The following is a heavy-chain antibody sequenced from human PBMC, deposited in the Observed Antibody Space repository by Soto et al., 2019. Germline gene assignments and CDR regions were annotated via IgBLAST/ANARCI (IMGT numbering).Heavy chain of an antibody. CDR1: GFTFSNFV. Sequence: SLRLSCAASGFTFSNFVMSWVRRAPGKGLEWVSAIGGTSGSTYYADSVKGRFTISRDNSKNTLSLQMNSLRAEDTAVYYCAKRRGEGYFDLWGRGXLVTVYS. J-gene: IGHJ2*01. D-gene: IGHD3-10*01. V-gene: IGHV3-23*01. CDR2: IGGTSGST. CDR3: AKRRGEGYFDL.